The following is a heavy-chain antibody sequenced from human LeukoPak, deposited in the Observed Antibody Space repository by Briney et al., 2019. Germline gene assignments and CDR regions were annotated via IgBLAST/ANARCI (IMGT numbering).Heavy chain of an antibody. CDR1: GFIFHDYA. CDR2: ISWNSRSI. CDR3: ARAGGDLRYFDWLVY. J-gene: IGHJ4*02. Sequence: PGGSLRLSCAASGFIFHDYAMHWVRQAPGKGLEWVSGISWNSRSIVYADSVKGRFTISRDNAKNSLYLQMNSLRAEDTAVYYCARAGGDLRYFDWLVYWGQGTLVTVSS. V-gene: IGHV3-9*01. D-gene: IGHD3-9*01.